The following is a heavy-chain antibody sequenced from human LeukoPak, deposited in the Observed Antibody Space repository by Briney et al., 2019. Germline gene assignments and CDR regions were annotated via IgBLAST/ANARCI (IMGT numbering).Heavy chain of an antibody. D-gene: IGHD3-10*01. J-gene: IGHJ6*04. CDR3: ARHITMVRGVIGSYYYYGVDV. V-gene: IGHV1-69*06. CDR1: GGTFSSYA. CDR2: IIPIFGTA. Sequence: SVKVSCKASGGTFSSYAISWVRQAPGQGLEWMGGIIPIFGTANYAQKFQGRVTITADKSTSTAYMELSSLRSEDTAVYYCARHITMVRGVIGSYYYYGVDVWGRGTTVTVSS.